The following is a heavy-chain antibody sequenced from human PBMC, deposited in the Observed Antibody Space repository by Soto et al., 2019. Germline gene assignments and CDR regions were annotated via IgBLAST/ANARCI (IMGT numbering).Heavy chain of an antibody. CDR1: GGSISSGGFY. Sequence: SETLSLTCTVSGGSISSGGFYWNWLRRQPGKGLEWIGYISDSGSTYYNLSLRSRLTLLVDTSRNQFSLRLNSVTAADTALYYCARGADNSYNWFDPWGRGILVTV. CDR3: ARGADNSYNWFDP. V-gene: IGHV4-31*03. CDR2: ISDSGST. D-gene: IGHD1-20*01. J-gene: IGHJ5*02.